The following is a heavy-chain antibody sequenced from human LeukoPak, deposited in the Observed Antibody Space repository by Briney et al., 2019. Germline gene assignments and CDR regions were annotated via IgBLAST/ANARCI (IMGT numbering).Heavy chain of an antibody. J-gene: IGHJ4*02. V-gene: IGHV5-51*01. CDR1: GYTFTSYG. CDR2: IYPGDSDT. D-gene: IGHD3-10*01. CDR3: ARQDGTMDPTLDY. Sequence: KVSCKASGYTFTSYGISWVRQMPGKGLEWMGIIYPGDSDTRYSPSFQGQVTISADKSISTAYLQWSSLKASDTAMYYCARQDGTMDPTLDYWGQGTLVTVSS.